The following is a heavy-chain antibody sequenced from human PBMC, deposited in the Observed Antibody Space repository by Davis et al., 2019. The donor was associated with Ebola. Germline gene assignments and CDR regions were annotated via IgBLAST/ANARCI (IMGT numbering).Heavy chain of an antibody. Sequence: GGSLRLSCAASGFTFSSHTMNWVRQAPGKGLEWVSGISGSGVGTYYADSVKGRFTISRDNSKNTLYLQMNSLRAEDTAVYYCANAGFVPHYFDYWGQGTLVTVSS. V-gene: IGHV3-23*01. CDR2: ISGSGVGT. CDR1: GFTFSSHT. J-gene: IGHJ4*02. CDR3: ANAGFVPHYFDY.